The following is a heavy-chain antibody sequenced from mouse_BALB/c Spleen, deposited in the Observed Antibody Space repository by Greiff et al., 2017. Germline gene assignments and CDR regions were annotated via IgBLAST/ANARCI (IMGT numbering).Heavy chain of an antibody. CDR1: GDAITSGY. CDR3: ARSCLGRFAY. CDR2: ISYSGST. V-gene: IGHV3-8*02. D-gene: IGHD4-1*01. Sequence: DVKLEESGPSLVKPSQTLSLTCSVTGDAITSGYWNWIRKFPGNKLEYMGYISYSGSTYYNPSLKSRISITRDTSKNQSYLQLNSVTTEDTATYSCARSCLGRFAYWGQGTPLTVSS. J-gene: IGHJ2*01.